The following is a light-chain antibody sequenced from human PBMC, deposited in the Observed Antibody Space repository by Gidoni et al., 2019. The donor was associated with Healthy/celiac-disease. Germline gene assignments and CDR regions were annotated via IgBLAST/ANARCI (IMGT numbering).Light chain of an antibody. V-gene: IGKV1-39*01. CDR2: AAS. CDR3: QQSYSTPRT. Sequence: DIKMTQSPSSLSASVGDRVTITCRASQSISSYLNWDQQKTGKAPKRLIYAASSLQSGVPSRFSGSGAGTDFTLTISSLQPEDFATYYCQQSYSTPRTFXQXTKLEIK. CDR1: QSISSY. J-gene: IGKJ2*01.